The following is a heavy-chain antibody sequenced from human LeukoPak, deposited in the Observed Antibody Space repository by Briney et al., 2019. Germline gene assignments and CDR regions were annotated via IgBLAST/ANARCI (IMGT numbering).Heavy chain of an antibody. CDR1: GFTVSNNF. V-gene: IGHV3-66*01. Sequence: GGSLRLSCAASGFTVSNNFMTWVRQVPGKGLEWLSVIYSDGRTFYADSVKDRFTISRDNFKNTLYLQMNSLRAENTAVYYCVRVNGMDVWGQGTTVTVSS. CDR3: VRVNGMDV. J-gene: IGHJ6*02. CDR2: IYSDGRT.